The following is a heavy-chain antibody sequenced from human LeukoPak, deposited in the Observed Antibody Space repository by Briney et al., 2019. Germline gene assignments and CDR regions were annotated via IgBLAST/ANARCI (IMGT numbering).Heavy chain of an antibody. J-gene: IGHJ3*02. CDR3: AREGRENGYGDSPDAFDI. Sequence: GGSLRLSCAASGFTFSSYSMNWVRQAPGKGLEWVSSISSSSSYIYYADSVKGRFTISRDNAKNSLYLQMNSLRAEDTAVYYCAREGRENGYGDSPDAFDIWGQGTMVTVSS. CDR1: GFTFSSYS. CDR2: ISSSSSYI. V-gene: IGHV3-21*01. D-gene: IGHD4-17*01.